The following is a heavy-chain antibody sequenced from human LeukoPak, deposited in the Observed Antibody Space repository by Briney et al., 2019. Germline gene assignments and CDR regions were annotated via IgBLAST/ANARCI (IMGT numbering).Heavy chain of an antibody. CDR3: ARLAAISGSDYPDD. D-gene: IGHD1-26*01. V-gene: IGHV4-59*08. Sequence: SETLSLTCTVSGVSISSYYWSWIRQPPGKGLEWVGYIFYSGNTIYNPSLKSRVTISVDTSKNHFSLRLRSVTAADTAVYYCARLAAISGSDYPDDWGQGTLVTVSS. J-gene: IGHJ4*02. CDR2: IFYSGNT. CDR1: GVSISSYY.